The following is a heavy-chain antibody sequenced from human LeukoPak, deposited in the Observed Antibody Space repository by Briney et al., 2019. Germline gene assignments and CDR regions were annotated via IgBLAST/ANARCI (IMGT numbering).Heavy chain of an antibody. CDR1: GDFISSYY. CDR3: AREVSYGMDV. CDR2: IYYSGST. V-gene: IGHV4-59*01. Sequence: SETLSLTCTVSGDFISSYYWSWIRQPPGKGLEWIGYIYYSGSTNYNPSLKSRVTISVDTSKNQFSLKLSSVTAADTAVYYCAREVSYGMDVWGQGTTVTVSS. J-gene: IGHJ6*02.